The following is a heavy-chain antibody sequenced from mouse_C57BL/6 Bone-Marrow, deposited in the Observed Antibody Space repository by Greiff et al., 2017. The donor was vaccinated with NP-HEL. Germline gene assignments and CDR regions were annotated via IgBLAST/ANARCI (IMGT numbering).Heavy chain of an antibody. CDR1: GFTFSSYA. D-gene: IGHD1-1*01. Sequence: EVNLVESGEGLVKPGGSLKLSCAASGFTFSSYAMSWVRQTPEKRLEWVAYISSGGDYIYYADTVKGRFTISRDNARNTLYLQMSSLKSEDTAMYYCTRGEGYYGSSFFFDYWGQGTTLTVSS. V-gene: IGHV5-9-1*02. CDR3: TRGEGYYGSSFFFDY. J-gene: IGHJ2*01. CDR2: ISSGGDYI.